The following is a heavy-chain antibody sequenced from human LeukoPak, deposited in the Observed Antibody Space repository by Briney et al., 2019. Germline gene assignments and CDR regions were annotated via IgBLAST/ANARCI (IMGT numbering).Heavy chain of an antibody. CDR1: GLAFSAYK. Sequence: GGSLRLSCAASGLAFSAYKMHWVRQAPRKGLVWVSRISTDGYTTDYADFVQGRFTASRDNTKNTWSLEMNSLRAEDTAVYYCVVGGSPGYWGQGTLVTVSS. CDR3: VVGGSPGY. V-gene: IGHV3-74*01. CDR2: ISTDGYTT. J-gene: IGHJ4*02. D-gene: IGHD2-15*01.